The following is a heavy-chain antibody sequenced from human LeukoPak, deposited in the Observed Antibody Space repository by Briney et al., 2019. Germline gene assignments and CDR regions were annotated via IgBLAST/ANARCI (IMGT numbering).Heavy chain of an antibody. Sequence: GRSLRLSCAASGFTFDDYAMHSVRQAPGKGLEWVSGISWNSGSIGYADSVKGRFTISRDNAKNSLYLQMNSLRAEDMALYYCAKDARPYYYDSSGYPNDAFDIWGQGTMVTVSS. CDR2: ISWNSGSI. D-gene: IGHD3-22*01. V-gene: IGHV3-9*03. CDR3: AKDARPYYYDSSGYPNDAFDI. CDR1: GFTFDDYA. J-gene: IGHJ3*02.